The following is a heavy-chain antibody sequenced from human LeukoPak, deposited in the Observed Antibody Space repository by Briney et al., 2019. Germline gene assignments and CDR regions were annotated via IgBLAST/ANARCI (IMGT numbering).Heavy chain of an antibody. D-gene: IGHD3-10*01. V-gene: IGHV1-18*01. CDR1: GYTFTSYG. CDR2: ISAYNGNT. J-gene: IGHJ6*02. CDR3: ASGYYYGSRGYYYGMDV. Sequence: ASVKVSCKASGYTFTSYGISWVRQAPGQGLEWMGWISAYNGNTNYAQKLQGRVTMTTDTSTSTAYMELRSLRSDDTAVYYCASGYYYGSRGYYYGMDVWGQGTTVTVSS.